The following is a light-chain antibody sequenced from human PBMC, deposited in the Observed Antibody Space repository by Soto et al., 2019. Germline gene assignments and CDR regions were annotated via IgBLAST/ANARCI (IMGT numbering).Light chain of an antibody. CDR1: QDISSW. Sequence: DLQTTQSPSSVSASVGDRVTITCRASQDISSWLAWYQQKPGKAPKLLIYAASSLQSGVPSRFSGSGSGTDFTLTISSLQPEDFATYYCQQANSFPITFGQGTRLEIK. V-gene: IGKV1-12*01. CDR2: AAS. CDR3: QQANSFPIT. J-gene: IGKJ5*01.